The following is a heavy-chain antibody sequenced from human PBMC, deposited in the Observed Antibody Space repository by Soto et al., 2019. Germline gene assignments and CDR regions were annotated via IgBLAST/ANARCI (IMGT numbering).Heavy chain of an antibody. CDR3: ARDRAHGFDI. CDR1: GFTFPSNG. Sequence: GGSVKGSFKGSGFTFPSNGISWVRQAPGQGLEWMGWISADKGNTNYAQKVQGRVTMTRDTSTSTVYMELRSLRSEDTAVYFCARDRAHGFDIWGQGTMVTVSS. V-gene: IGHV1-18*01. J-gene: IGHJ3*02. CDR2: ISADKGNT.